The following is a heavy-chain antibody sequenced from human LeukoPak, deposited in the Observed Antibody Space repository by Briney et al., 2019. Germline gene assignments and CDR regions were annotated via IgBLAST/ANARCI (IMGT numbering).Heavy chain of an antibody. Sequence: GGSLRLSCAASGFTFSTYAMSWVRQAPGKGLEWVSAISGSAGSTYYADSVKGRFTISRDNSKNTLYLQMNSLRAEDTAVYYCAKDQDGSGSYYGPFDYWDQGTLVTVSS. D-gene: IGHD3-10*01. CDR3: AKDQDGSGSYYGPFDY. CDR1: GFTFSTYA. CDR2: ISGSAGST. J-gene: IGHJ4*02. V-gene: IGHV3-23*01.